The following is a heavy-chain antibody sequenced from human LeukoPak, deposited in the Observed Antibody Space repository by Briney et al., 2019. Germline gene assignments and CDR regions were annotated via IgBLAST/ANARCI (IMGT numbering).Heavy chain of an antibody. CDR3: ARRLDN. J-gene: IGHJ4*02. CDR1: GFPFSSYS. CDR2: ISSSSDNI. Sequence: GGSLRLSCAASGFPFSSYSMNWVRQAPGRGLGWVSYISSSSDNIKYADSVKGRFTISRDNAKNSLYLQMSSLRDEDAAVYYCARRLDNWGQGTLVTVSS. V-gene: IGHV3-48*02.